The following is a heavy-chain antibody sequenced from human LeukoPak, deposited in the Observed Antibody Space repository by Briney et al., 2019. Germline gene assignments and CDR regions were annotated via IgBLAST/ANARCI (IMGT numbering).Heavy chain of an antibody. D-gene: IGHD2-21*02. Sequence: QPGGSLRLSCAASGFSFSIYAMTWVRQAPGKGLNWVSAITGGGGSTYYADSVKGRFTISRDNSKNTLYLQMNSLRAEDTAVYYCAKKVTPGSFDYWGQGTLVTVSS. V-gene: IGHV3-23*01. J-gene: IGHJ4*02. CDR3: AKKVTPGSFDY. CDR2: ITGGGGST. CDR1: GFSFSIYA.